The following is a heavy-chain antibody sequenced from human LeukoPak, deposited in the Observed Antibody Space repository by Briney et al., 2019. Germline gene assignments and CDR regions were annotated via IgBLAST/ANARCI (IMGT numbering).Heavy chain of an antibody. D-gene: IGHD1-26*01. CDR1: GGSISSYY. CDR2: IYSSGNT. CDR3: ARERRELRGDAFDI. V-gene: IGHV4-4*07. Sequence: SETLSLTCTVSGGSISSYYWTWIRQPAGKGLEWIGRIYSSGNTNYNPPLKSRVTMSVDTSNNQFSLKLSSVTAADTATYYCARERRELRGDAFDIWGQGTMVTVSS. J-gene: IGHJ3*02.